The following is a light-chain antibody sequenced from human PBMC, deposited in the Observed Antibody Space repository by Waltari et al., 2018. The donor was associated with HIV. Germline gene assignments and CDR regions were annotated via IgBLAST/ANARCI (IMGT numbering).Light chain of an antibody. J-gene: IGKJ4*01. CDR2: SAS. V-gene: IGKV1-12*01. CDR3: QQTNSFPPT. CDR1: QAISTR. Sequence: DIQMTQSPSSVSASVGDRVTITCRASQAISTRLAWYQQKPGKGPRLLVYSASSLQSGVPSRFSGSGSGTDFILTINSLQPEDFATYYCQQTNSFPPTFGGGTK.